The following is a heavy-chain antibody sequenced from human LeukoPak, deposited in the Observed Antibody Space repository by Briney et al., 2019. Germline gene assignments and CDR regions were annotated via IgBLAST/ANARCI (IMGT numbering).Heavy chain of an antibody. CDR3: ARGKEEYGVTTSGGLYNWFDP. CDR1: GYTFTNYG. D-gene: IGHD4-17*01. Sequence: ASVKVSCKATGYTFTNYGITWVRQAPGQGLEWMGRIIPILGIANYAQKFQGRVTITADKSTSTAYMELSSLRSEDTAVYYCARGKEEYGVTTSGGLYNWFDPWGQGTLVTVSS. CDR2: IIPILGIA. V-gene: IGHV1-69*04. J-gene: IGHJ5*02.